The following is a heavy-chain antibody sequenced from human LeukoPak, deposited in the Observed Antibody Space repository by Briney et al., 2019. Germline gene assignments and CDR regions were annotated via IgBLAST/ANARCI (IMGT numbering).Heavy chain of an antibody. CDR3: ARVNTMIVVATAGAFDI. V-gene: IGHV4-39*01. CDR1: GGSINSGDYY. CDR2: IYYSGNT. J-gene: IGHJ3*02. D-gene: IGHD3-22*01. Sequence: SETLSLTCTVSGGSINSGDYYWGWIRQPPGKGLEWIGSIYYSGNTYYNPSLKSRVTISVDTSKNQFSLKLSSVTAADTAVYYCARVNTMIVVATAGAFDIWGQGTMVTVSS.